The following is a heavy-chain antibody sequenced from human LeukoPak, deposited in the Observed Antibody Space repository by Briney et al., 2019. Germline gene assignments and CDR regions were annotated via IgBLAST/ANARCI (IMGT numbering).Heavy chain of an antibody. CDR1: GGTFSSHA. CDR2: IIPIFGTA. Sequence: SVKVSCKASGGTFSSHAISLVRQAPGQGLEWMGGIIPIFGTANYAQKFQGRVTITADESTSTAYMELSSLRSEDTAVYYCARRRDGYNWVIPYYYYMDVWGKGTTVTVSS. V-gene: IGHV1-69*01. D-gene: IGHD5-24*01. J-gene: IGHJ6*03. CDR3: ARRRDGYNWVIPYYYYMDV.